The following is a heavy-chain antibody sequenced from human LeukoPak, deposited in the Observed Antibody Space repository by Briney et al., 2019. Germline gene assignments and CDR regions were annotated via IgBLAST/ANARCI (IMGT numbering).Heavy chain of an antibody. CDR1: GFPFSSHV. D-gene: IGHD3-9*01. CDR3: ARDYDWAFDF. J-gene: IGHJ4*02. Sequence: GGSLRLSCAASGFPFSSHVLSWVSQAPGKGLEWIAYINHNGEAIYYPDFVKGRFIISRDNAKNSLFLQMNDLRHEDTAVYYCARDYDWAFDFWGQGTRVTVSS. V-gene: IGHV3-48*02. CDR2: INHNGEAI.